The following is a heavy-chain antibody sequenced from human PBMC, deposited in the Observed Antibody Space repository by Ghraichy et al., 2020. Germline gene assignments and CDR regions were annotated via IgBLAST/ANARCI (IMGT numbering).Heavy chain of an antibody. D-gene: IGHD6-19*01. J-gene: IGHJ4*02. V-gene: IGHV3-48*02. Sequence: GGSLRLSCAASGFTFSTYSMNWVRQAPGKGLEWISYISSSSSGIYYADSVKGRFTISRDIAKKSLYLQMNSLRDEDTAVYYCARSGYTSGWPAFDYWGQGTLVTVSS. CDR1: GFTFSTYS. CDR2: ISSSSSGI. CDR3: ARSGYTSGWPAFDY.